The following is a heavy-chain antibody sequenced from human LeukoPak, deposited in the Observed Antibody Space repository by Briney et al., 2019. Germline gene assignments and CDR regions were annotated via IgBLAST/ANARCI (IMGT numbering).Heavy chain of an antibody. CDR1: GGSISSYY. J-gene: IGHJ5*02. CDR2: IDYSGTT. D-gene: IGHD6-13*01. Sequence: SETLSPTCTVSGGSISSYYWNWIRQPPGKGLEWIGYIDYSGTTNYNPSLKSRVTISVDTSKNQFSLKLSSVTAADTAVYYCARAPWAAAGIMPESWGQGTLVTVSS. CDR3: ARAPWAAAGIMPES. V-gene: IGHV4-59*08.